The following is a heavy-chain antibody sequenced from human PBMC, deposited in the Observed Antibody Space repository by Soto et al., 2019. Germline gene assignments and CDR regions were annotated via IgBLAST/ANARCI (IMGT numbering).Heavy chain of an antibody. J-gene: IGHJ4*02. V-gene: IGHV3-23*01. CDR1: GLTFSNYA. D-gene: IGHD3-10*01. Sequence: PGGSLRLSCATSGLTFSNYAMSWVRQAPGGGLEWVSSMSGSSSTTYYADSVRGRFTISRDNSKNTLFLQMSSLRAEDTALYYCAKQRAGYGSGSDTFYFDFWGQGTLVTVSS. CDR2: MSGSSSTT. CDR3: AKQRAGYGSGSDTFYFDF.